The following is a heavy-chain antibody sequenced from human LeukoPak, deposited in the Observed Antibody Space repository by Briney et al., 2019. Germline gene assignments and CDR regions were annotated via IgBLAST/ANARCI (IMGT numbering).Heavy chain of an antibody. CDR2: ISSSSSYT. D-gene: IGHD1-14*01. CDR3: ARDQAEPGLCDY. J-gene: IGHJ4*02. Sequence: GGSLRLSCAASGFTFSDYYMSWIRQAPGKGLEWVSYISSSSSYTNYADSVKGRFTISRDNAKNSLYLQMNSLRAEDTAVYYCARDQAEPGLCDYWGRGTLVTVSS. V-gene: IGHV3-11*05. CDR1: GFTFSDYY.